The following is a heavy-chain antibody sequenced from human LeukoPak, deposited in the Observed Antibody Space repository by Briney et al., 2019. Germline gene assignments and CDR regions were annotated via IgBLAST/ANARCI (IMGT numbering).Heavy chain of an antibody. CDR2: ITTKNAGGTP. CDR3: TIEVERGGSYWGGDS. V-gene: IGHV3-49*04. J-gene: IGHJ4*02. Sequence: GGSLRLSCIGSGFNFVGYAINWVRQAPGKGLEWVGLITTKNAGGTPEYAASVRGRFTISRDDSRSIAYLQLNSLKSGDTGVYFCTIEVERGGSYWGGDSWGQGTLVTVSS. D-gene: IGHD1-26*01. CDR1: GFNFVGYA.